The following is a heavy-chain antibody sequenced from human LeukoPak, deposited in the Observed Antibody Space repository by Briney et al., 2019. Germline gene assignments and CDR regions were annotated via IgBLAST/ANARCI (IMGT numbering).Heavy chain of an antibody. Sequence: SETLSLTCTVSGGSISSSKYYWGWIRQPPGKGLEWIGSIYYSGSAYYNPSLKSRVTISVDTSKNQFSLKLTSVTAADTAVYYCARDARVQKWFGEVIMTTTYYFDDWGQGTLVTVSS. J-gene: IGHJ4*02. D-gene: IGHD3-10*01. CDR3: ARDARVQKWFGEVIMTTTYYFDD. V-gene: IGHV4-39*07. CDR1: GGSISSSKYY. CDR2: IYYSGSA.